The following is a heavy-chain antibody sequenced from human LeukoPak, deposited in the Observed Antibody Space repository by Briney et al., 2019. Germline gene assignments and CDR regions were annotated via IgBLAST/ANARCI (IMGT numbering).Heavy chain of an antibody. J-gene: IGHJ4*02. CDR2: MNSDGTST. CDR1: GFTFSSYW. Sequence: GGSLRLSCAASGFTFSSYWMHWVRQAPGKGVGGGSNMNSDGTSTNYADSVKGRFTISRDNAKNTLYLQMNSLRGEDTAVYYCARGDFDYGDYWGQGTLVTVSS. V-gene: IGHV3-74*01. D-gene: IGHD4-17*01. CDR3: ARGDFDYGDY.